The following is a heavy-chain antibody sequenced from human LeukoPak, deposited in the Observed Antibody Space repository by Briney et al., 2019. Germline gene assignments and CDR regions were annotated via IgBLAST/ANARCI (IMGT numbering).Heavy chain of an antibody. V-gene: IGHV4-31*03. D-gene: IGHD2-2*02. CDR2: IYYSGST. CDR1: GGSISSGGYY. Sequence: SQTLSLTCTVSGGSISSGGYYWSWIRQHPGKGLEWIWYIYYSGSTYYNPSLKSRVTISVDTSKNQFSLKLSSVTAADTAVYYCARGDGVVVPAAIGLSYYYYGMDVWGQGTTVTVSS. J-gene: IGHJ6*02. CDR3: ARGDGVVVPAAIGLSYYYYGMDV.